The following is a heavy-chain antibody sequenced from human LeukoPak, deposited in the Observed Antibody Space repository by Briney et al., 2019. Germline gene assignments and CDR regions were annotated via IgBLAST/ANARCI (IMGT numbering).Heavy chain of an antibody. CDR3: ANDHVAGDSSYHDAFDI. D-gene: IGHD6-19*01. V-gene: IGHV3-30*18. J-gene: IGHJ3*02. CDR2: ISYDGSNK. CDR1: GFTFNSYG. Sequence: GGSLRLSCAASGFTFNSYGMHWVRQAPGKGLEWVAVISYDGSNKYYADSVKGRFTISRDNSKNTLYLQMNSLRAEDTAVYYCANDHVAGDSSYHDAFDIWGQGTMDTVSS.